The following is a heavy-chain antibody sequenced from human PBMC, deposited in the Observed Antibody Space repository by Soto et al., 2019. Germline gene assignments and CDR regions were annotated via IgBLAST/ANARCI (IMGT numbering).Heavy chain of an antibody. CDR2: ISPRDGGT. V-gene: IGHV1-46*01. Sequence: QVQLVQSGAEVKKSGASVKVSCQASGYTFITYALYWVRQAPGQGLEWMGIISPRDGGTTYAQKFQGRVTMTRDTSTGTLYMELSSLRSDDTAVYYCARGGGTLDYWGQGTLITVSS. CDR3: ARGGGTLDY. J-gene: IGHJ4*02. CDR1: GYTFITYA.